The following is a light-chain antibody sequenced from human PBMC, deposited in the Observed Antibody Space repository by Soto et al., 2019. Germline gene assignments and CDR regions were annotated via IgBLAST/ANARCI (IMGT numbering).Light chain of an antibody. CDR2: DAS. V-gene: IGKV3-11*01. CDR1: QSVSSY. Sequence: EIVLTQSPATLSLSPGERATLSCRASQSVSSYLAWYQQKPGQAPRLLMYDASNRATGIPARFSGSGSGTDFTLTIRSLEPEDFAVYYCQQRSNWPPVTFGGGTNVDIK. CDR3: QQRSNWPPVT. J-gene: IGKJ4*01.